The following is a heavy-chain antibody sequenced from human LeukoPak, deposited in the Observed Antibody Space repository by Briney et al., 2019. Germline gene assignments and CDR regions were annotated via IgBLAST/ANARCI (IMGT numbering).Heavy chain of an antibody. CDR1: GFSLSSCW. D-gene: IGHD2-8*01. J-gene: IGHJ5*02. Sequence: PGGSLRLPCAASGFSLSSCWMSWVRQAPGKGLEWVANINEDGSEQYYVDSVKGRFTMSRDNAKNSLYLQVNSLRDEDTALYYCTALYGGFDPWGQGTLVTVSS. CDR3: TALYGGFDP. CDR2: INEDGSEQ. V-gene: IGHV3-7*01.